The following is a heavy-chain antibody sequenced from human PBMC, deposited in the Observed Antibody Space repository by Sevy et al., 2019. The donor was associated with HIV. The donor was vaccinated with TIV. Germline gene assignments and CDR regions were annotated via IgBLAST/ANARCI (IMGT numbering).Heavy chain of an antibody. CDR1: GGSVSSGSYY. Sequence: SETLSLTCTVSGGSVSSGSYYWSWIRQPPGMGLEWIGYIYYSGSTNYNPSLKSRVTISVDTSKNQFSLKLSSVTAADTAVYYCARGGDCSGGSCYSVYVYWGQGTLVTVSS. J-gene: IGHJ4*02. V-gene: IGHV4-61*01. D-gene: IGHD2-15*01. CDR2: IYYSGST. CDR3: ARGGDCSGGSCYSVYVY.